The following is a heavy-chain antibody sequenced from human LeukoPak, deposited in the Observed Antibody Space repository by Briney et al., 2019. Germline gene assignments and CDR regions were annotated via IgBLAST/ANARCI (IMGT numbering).Heavy chain of an antibody. V-gene: IGHV1-69*13. Sequence: ASVKVSCKASGGTFSSYAISWVRQAPGQGLEWMGGIIPIFGTANYAQKFQGRVTITADESTSTAYMELSSLRSEDTAVYYCARATTIFDGNWFDPWGQGTLVTVSS. J-gene: IGHJ5*02. CDR2: IIPIFGTA. CDR3: ARATTIFDGNWFDP. D-gene: IGHD3-3*01. CDR1: GGTFSSYA.